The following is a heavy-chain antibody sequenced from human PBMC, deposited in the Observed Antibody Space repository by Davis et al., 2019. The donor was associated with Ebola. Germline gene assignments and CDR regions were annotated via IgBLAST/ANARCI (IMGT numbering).Heavy chain of an antibody. Sequence: AASAMVSCKASAYTSTSYGISWVRQAPGQGLEWLGWISAYNGNTNYAQKLQGRVTMTTDTSTSTAYMELRSLRSDDTAVYYCARDITMVQGGWFDPWGQGTLVTVSS. CDR3: ARDITMVQGGWFDP. D-gene: IGHD3-10*01. V-gene: IGHV1-18*01. CDR2: ISAYNGNT. CDR1: AYTSTSYG. J-gene: IGHJ5*02.